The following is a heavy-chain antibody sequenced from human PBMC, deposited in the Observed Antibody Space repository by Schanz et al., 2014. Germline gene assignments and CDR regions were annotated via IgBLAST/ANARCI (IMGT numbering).Heavy chain of an antibody. CDR2: IKSRSDGGTT. CDR1: GFTFSNAW. V-gene: IGHV3-15*01. J-gene: IGHJ5*02. CDR3: STTPNFYASGTYSWFDP. D-gene: IGHD3-10*01. Sequence: EAQVVESGGGLVKPGGSLRLSCVASGFTFSNAWMNWVRQGPGNRLEWVGRIKSRSDGGTTDYAAPVKGRFIISRDDSRNTLYLQTSGLKIEDTAVYYCSTTPNFYASGTYSWFDPWGQGTRVTVSS.